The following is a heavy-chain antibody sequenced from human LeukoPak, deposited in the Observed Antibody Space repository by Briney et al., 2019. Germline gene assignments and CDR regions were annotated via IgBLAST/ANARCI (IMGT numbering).Heavy chain of an antibody. CDR3: VRDHPSGVRDKDFDY. CDR2: ISAYNGNT. CDR1: GYTFTSYG. D-gene: IGHD3-10*01. V-gene: IGHV1-18*01. J-gene: IGHJ4*02. Sequence: ASVKVSCKASGYTFTSYGISWVRQAPGQGLEWMGWISAYNGNTNYAQKLQGRVTMTTDTSTSTAYMELRSLRSDDTAVYYCVRDHPSGVRDKDFDYWGQGTLVTVSS.